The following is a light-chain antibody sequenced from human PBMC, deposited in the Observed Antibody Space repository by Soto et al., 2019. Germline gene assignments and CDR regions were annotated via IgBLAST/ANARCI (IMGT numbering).Light chain of an antibody. CDR1: QSVTTY. Sequence: DIQMTQSPSSLSASVGDRVTITCRASQSVTTYLHWYQQKAGEAPKLLIYAISNLQSGGSSRFSGSGSGTDFSLTINTLQPEDFATYYCQQGYSTPWTFGQGTKVEIK. CDR3: QQGYSTPWT. V-gene: IGKV1-39*01. J-gene: IGKJ1*01. CDR2: AIS.